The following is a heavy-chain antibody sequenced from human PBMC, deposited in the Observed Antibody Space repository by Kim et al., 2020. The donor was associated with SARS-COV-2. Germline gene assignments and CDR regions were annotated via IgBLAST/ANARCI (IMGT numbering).Heavy chain of an antibody. CDR1: GFTFSSYS. J-gene: IGHJ5*02. CDR2: ISSSSSYI. Sequence: GGSLRLSCAASGFTFSSYSMNWVRQAPGKGLEWVSSISSSSSYIYYADSVKGRFTISRDNAKNSLYLQMNSLRAEDTAVYYCARDYGSGSYWFDPWGQGTLVTVSS. D-gene: IGHD3-10*01. CDR3: ARDYGSGSYWFDP. V-gene: IGHV3-21*01.